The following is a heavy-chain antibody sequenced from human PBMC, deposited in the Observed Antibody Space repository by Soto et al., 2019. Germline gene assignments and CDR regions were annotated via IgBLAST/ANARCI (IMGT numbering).Heavy chain of an antibody. CDR3: ARDRRAVAGTRGFDY. D-gene: IGHD6-19*01. CDR2: ISSSSSTI. V-gene: IGHV3-48*02. Sequence: EVPLVESGGGLVQPGGSLRLSCAASGFTFSSYSMNWVRQAPGKGLEWVSYISSSSSTIYYADSVKGRFTISRDNAKNSLYLQMNSLRDEDTAVYYCARDRRAVAGTRGFDYWGQGTLVTVSS. CDR1: GFTFSSYS. J-gene: IGHJ4*02.